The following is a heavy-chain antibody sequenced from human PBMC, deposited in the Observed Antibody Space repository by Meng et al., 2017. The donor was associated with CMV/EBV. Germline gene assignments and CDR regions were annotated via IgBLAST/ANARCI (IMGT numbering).Heavy chain of an antibody. Sequence: GESLKISCAASGIPFRTHWMHWVRQAPGKGLEWVAFIRYDGSNKYYADSVKGRFTISRDNSKNTLYLQMNSLRAEDTAVYYCAKDRVSQFDYWGQGTLVTVSS. CDR1: GIPFRTHW. D-gene: IGHD4-11*01. CDR2: IRYDGSNK. V-gene: IGHV3-30*02. CDR3: AKDRVSQFDY. J-gene: IGHJ4*02.